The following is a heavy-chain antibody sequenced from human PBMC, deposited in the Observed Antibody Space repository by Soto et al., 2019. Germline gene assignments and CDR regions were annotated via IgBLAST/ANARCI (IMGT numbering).Heavy chain of an antibody. D-gene: IGHD4-17*01. Sequence: ASVKVSCKASGYTFTSYYMHWVRQAPGQGLEWMGWMNPDSGNTGYAQKFQGRVTMTRDSFKSTAYMELRSLRSDDTAVYYCARVRERGTGGDYDFDYWGQGTLVTVSS. CDR2: MNPDSGNT. CDR1: GYTFTSYY. J-gene: IGHJ4*02. V-gene: IGHV1-8*02. CDR3: ARVRERGTGGDYDFDY.